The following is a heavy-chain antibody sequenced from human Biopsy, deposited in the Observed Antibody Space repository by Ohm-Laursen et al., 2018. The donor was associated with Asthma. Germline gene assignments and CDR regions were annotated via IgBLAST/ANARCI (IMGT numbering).Heavy chain of an antibody. D-gene: IGHD3-10*01. CDR2: ISVYNGNT. CDR1: GYTFNSAG. V-gene: IGHV1-18*01. Sequence: SVNVSCKTSGYTFNSAGITWVRQAPGQGIEWMGWISVYNGNTKVAQKLQDRVTMITDTSTSTAYMELRSLRSDDTAVYFCARAVDYSHYYGIDVWGQGTTVTVS. CDR3: ARAVDYSHYYGIDV. J-gene: IGHJ6*02.